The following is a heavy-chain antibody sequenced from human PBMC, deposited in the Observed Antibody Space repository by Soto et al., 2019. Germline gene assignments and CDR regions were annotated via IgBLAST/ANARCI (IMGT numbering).Heavy chain of an antibody. CDR3: ARGRGRSYAFGSGSYSDY. V-gene: IGHV3-30-3*01. CDR2: ISYDESKK. Sequence: GGSLRLSCAASGFTFSDYAMHWARQAPGKGLEWVAIISYDESKKYYADSLKGRLTISRDNSKNTLYLQMDSLRAEDTAVYYCARGRGRSYAFGSGSYSDYWGQGTLVTVS. D-gene: IGHD3-10*01. CDR1: GFTFSDYA. J-gene: IGHJ4*02.